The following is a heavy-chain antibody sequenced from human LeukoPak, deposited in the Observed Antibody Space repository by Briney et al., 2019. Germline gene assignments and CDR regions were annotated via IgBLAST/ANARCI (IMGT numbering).Heavy chain of an antibody. Sequence: GKSLKISCKGSGYSFTSYWIGWVRQMPEKGLEWMGIIYPGDSDTRYSPSFQGQVTISADKSIRNAYLQWSSLKASDTAMYYCARGSSGYSYGFDYWGQGTLVTVSS. D-gene: IGHD5-18*01. V-gene: IGHV5-51*01. CDR2: IYPGDSDT. CDR1: GYSFTSYW. J-gene: IGHJ4*02. CDR3: ARGSSGYSYGFDY.